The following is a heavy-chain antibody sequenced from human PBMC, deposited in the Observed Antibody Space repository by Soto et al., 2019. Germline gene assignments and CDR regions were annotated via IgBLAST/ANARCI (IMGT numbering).Heavy chain of an antibody. CDR3: AKEIALAVATPPEY. CDR2: ISGSGGET. Sequence: PGGSLRLSCTASGFTYSIYAMAWVRQAPGKGLEWVSAISGSGGETYYADSVKGRFTISRDNSKNTVYLQMTNLRADDTAVYYCAKEIALAVATPPEYWGQGTLVTVSS. CDR1: GFTYSIYA. D-gene: IGHD5-12*01. J-gene: IGHJ4*02. V-gene: IGHV3-23*01.